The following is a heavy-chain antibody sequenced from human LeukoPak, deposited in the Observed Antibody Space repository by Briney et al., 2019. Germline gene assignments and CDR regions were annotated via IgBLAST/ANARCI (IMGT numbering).Heavy chain of an antibody. CDR3: ARAKRSGYREFGGFDY. V-gene: IGHV6-1*01. J-gene: IGHJ4*02. Sequence: SQTLSLTCAISGGSASSNSAAWNWIRQSPSRGLEWLGRTYYRSKWYNDYAVSVKSRITINPDTSKNQFSLQLNSVTPEDTAVYYCARAKRSGYREFGGFDYWGQGTLVTVSS. CDR1: GGSASSNSAA. D-gene: IGHD3-3*01. CDR2: TYYRSKWYN.